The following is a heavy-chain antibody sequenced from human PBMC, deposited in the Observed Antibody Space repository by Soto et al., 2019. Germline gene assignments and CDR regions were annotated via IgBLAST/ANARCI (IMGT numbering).Heavy chain of an antibody. CDR2: ISPYTGHT. CDR1: GYSFATYG. D-gene: IGHD2-15*01. V-gene: IGHV1-18*04. J-gene: IGHJ4*02. Sequence: QVQLVQSGADVKRPGASVKVSCKASGYSFATYGLTWVRQAPGQGLEWMGWISPYTGHTDYAQTFQGRVTLTTDTSTSTAYMELRSLRSDDTAMYYCARRGEFCDGRSCHPFDSWGQGTLVTVSS. CDR3: ARRGEFCDGRSCHPFDS.